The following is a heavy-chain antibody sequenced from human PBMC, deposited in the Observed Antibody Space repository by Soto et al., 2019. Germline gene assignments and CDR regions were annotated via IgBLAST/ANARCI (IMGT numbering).Heavy chain of an antibody. CDR3: ARRVVAVTWRFLDS. CDR2: ISYYGRNT. CDR1: GCIFSSYA. Sequence: QVHLVEAGGGVVQPGRSLRLSCAASGCIFSSYAFNWVRQAPGKGMEWVALISYYGRNTHYAVSVKGRFTISKDQSTETLYLQMNSLRAEDTAVYYCARRVVAVTWRFLDSWGRGTLVSVSS. J-gene: IGHJ4*02. V-gene: IGHV3-30*04. D-gene: IGHD2-21*02.